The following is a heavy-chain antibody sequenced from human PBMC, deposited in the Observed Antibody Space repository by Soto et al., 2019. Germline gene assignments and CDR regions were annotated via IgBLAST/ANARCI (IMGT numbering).Heavy chain of an antibody. V-gene: IGHV4-39*01. D-gene: IGHD3-10*01. J-gene: IGHJ5*02. CDR1: GGALFNSSYS. CDR2: IYYSGST. CDR3: ARHSYYYGSTYGCWLDP. Sequence: SVTLSLPFTVSGGALFNSSYSWRSVGQPPGKGLEWIGSIYYSGSTYYNPSLKSRVTISVDTSTNQFSLKLSSVTAADTAVYYCARHSYYYGSTYGCWLDPWGQGTLVT.